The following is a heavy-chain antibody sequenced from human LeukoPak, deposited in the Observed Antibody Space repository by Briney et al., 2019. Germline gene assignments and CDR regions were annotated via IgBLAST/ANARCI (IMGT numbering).Heavy chain of an antibody. CDR2: IFHSGST. D-gene: IGHD3-10*01. CDR1: GDSVTSGGFY. V-gene: IGHV4-30-2*01. Sequence: SQTLSLTCTVSGDSVTSGGFYWSWIRQPPGKGLERIGYIFHSGSTSYKSSLKSRATISVDRSKNQFSLKLSSVTAADTAVYFCARDNRITDAFDIWGQGTMVTVSS. J-gene: IGHJ3*02. CDR3: ARDNRITDAFDI.